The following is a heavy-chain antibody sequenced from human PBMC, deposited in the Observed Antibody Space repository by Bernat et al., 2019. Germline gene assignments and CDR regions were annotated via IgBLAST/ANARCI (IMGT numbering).Heavy chain of an antibody. V-gene: IGHV4-39*01. Sequence: QLQLQESGPGLVKPSETLSLTCTVSGGSISSSSYYWGWIRQPPGKGLEWIGSIYYSGSTYYNPSLKSRVTISVDTSKNQFSLKLSSVTAADTAVYYCASPYYYGSGSYYRIWGHGTLVTVSS. J-gene: IGHJ4*01. CDR1: GGSISSSSYY. CDR3: ASPYYYGSGSYYRI. CDR2: IYYSGST. D-gene: IGHD3-10*01.